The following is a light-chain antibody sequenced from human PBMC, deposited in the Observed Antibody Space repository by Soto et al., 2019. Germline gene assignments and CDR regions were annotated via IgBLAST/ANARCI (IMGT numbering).Light chain of an antibody. CDR3: SSYAITTTLVNV. V-gene: IGLV2-14*01. Sequence: QSALTQPASVSGSPGQSITISCTGTSSDVGAYNYVSWYQQHPGKAPKLIIYEVSNRPSGVSNRFSGSKSGNTASLTISGLQADDEADYYRSSYAITTTLVNVFGTGTKVTVL. J-gene: IGLJ1*01. CDR2: EVS. CDR1: SSDVGAYNY.